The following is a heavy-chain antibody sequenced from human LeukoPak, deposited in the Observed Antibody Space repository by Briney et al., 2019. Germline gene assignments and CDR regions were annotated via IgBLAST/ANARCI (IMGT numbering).Heavy chain of an antibody. V-gene: IGHV1-69*05. Sequence: ASVKVSCKASGGTFSSYAISWVRQAPGQGLEWMGRIIPIFGTANYALKFQGRVTITTDESTSTAYMELSSLRSEDTAVYYCARDRLAAAGTVFDYWGQGTLVTVSS. CDR3: ARDRLAAAGTVFDY. CDR2: IIPIFGTA. D-gene: IGHD6-13*01. J-gene: IGHJ4*02. CDR1: GGTFSSYA.